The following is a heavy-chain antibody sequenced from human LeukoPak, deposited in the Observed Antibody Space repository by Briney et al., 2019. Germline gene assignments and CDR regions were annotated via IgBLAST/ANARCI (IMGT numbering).Heavy chain of an antibody. Sequence: GASVKVSCTASGYTFTNNDINWVRQAPGQGLEWMGWMNPNSGNTGYGQKFQGRVTMTRNTSISAAYMELSSLRSDDTAVYYCAHREAGFDYWGQGTLVTVSS. CDR1: GYTFTNND. CDR2: MNPNSGNT. J-gene: IGHJ4*02. V-gene: IGHV1-8*01. CDR3: AHREAGFDY. D-gene: IGHD6-25*01.